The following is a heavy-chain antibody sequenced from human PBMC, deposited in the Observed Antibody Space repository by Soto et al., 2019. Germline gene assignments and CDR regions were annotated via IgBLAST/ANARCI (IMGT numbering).Heavy chain of an antibody. Sequence: GGSLRLSCAASGFTFSSYGMHWVRQAPGKGLEWVAVIWYDGSNKYYADSVKGRFTISRDNSKNTLYLQMNSLRAEDTAVYYCARQGGSWPYYFDYWGQGTLVTVSS. CDR3: ARQGGSWPYYFDY. CDR2: IWYDGSNK. CDR1: GFTFSSYG. J-gene: IGHJ4*02. D-gene: IGHD6-13*01. V-gene: IGHV3-33*01.